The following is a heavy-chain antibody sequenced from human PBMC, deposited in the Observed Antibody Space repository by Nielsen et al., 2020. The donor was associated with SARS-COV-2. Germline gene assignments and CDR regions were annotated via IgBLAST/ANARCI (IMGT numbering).Heavy chain of an antibody. V-gene: IGHV3-7*01. CDR2: IKQDGSEK. Sequence: GGSLRLSCAASGFTFSSYWMNWVRQAPGKGLEWVANIKQDGSEKYYGDSAKGRFTISRDNAKNSLYLQMNSLRAEDTAVYYCARGWGGSYYGVFDYWDQGTLVTVSS. CDR3: ARGWGGSYYGVFDY. J-gene: IGHJ4*02. D-gene: IGHD1-26*01. CDR1: GFTFSSYW.